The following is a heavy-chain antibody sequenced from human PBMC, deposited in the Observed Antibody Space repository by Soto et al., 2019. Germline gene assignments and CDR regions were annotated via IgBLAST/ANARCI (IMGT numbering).Heavy chain of an antibody. CDR2: INPNSGGT. Sequence: ASVKVSCKASGYTFTGYYTHWVRQAPGQGLEWMGWINPNSGGTNYAQKFQSRVTMTRDTSISTAYMELSRLRSDDTAVYYCARSPDLDPYYYYYYGMDVWGQGTTVTVSS. J-gene: IGHJ6*02. CDR3: ARSPDLDPYYYYYYGMDV. V-gene: IGHV1-2*02. CDR1: GYTFTGYY.